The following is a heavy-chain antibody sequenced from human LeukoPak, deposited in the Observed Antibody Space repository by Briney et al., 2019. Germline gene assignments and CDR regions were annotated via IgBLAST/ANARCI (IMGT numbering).Heavy chain of an antibody. Sequence: SETLSLTCTVSGGSISSSSYYWGWIRQPPGKGLEWIGSIYYSGSTYYNPSLKSRVTISVDTSKNQFSLKLSSVTAADTAVYYCARGPHYGSANHWGQGTLVTVSS. D-gene: IGHD3-10*01. V-gene: IGHV4-39*07. CDR1: GGSISSSSYY. CDR2: IYYSGST. J-gene: IGHJ4*02. CDR3: ARGPHYGSANH.